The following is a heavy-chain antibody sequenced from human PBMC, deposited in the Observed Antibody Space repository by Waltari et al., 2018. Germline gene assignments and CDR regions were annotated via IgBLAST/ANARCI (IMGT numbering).Heavy chain of an antibody. D-gene: IGHD5-12*01. J-gene: IGHJ5*02. CDR3: AKYVEMATPNPDNWFDP. CDR1: GFTFSSYA. CDR2: ISGSGGST. Sequence: EVQLLESGGGLVQPGGSLRLSCAASGFTFSSYAMSWVRQAPGKGLEWVSAISGSGGSTYYADSVKGRFTISRDNSKNTLYLQMNSRRAEDTAVYYCAKYVEMATPNPDNWFDPWGQGTLVTVSS. V-gene: IGHV3-23*01.